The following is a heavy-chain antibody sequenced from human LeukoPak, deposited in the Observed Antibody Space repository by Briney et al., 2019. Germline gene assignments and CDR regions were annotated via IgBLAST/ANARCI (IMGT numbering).Heavy chain of an antibody. CDR1: GYTFTSYG. CDR2: INPNSGGT. CDR3: AREVGGSYSDDY. J-gene: IGHJ4*02. D-gene: IGHD1-26*01. V-gene: IGHV1-2*02. Sequence: ASVKVSCKASGYTFTSYGISWVRQAPGQGLEWMGWINPNSGGTNYAQKFQGRVTMTRDTSISTAYMELSRLRSDDTAVYYCAREVGGSYSDDYWGQGTLVTVSS.